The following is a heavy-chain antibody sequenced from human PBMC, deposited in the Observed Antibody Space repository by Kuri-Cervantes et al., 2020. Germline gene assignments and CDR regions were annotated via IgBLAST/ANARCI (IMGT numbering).Heavy chain of an antibody. J-gene: IGHJ3*02. CDR2: ISAYNSNT. CDR3: ARLITIFGGDAFDI. Sequence: ASVKVSCKASGYTFTSYGISWVRQAPGQGLEWMGWISAYNSNTNYAQKLQGRVTVTTDTSTSTAYMELRSLRSDDTAVYYCARLITIFGGDAFDIWGQGTMVTVSS. V-gene: IGHV1-18*01. CDR1: GYTFTSYG. D-gene: IGHD3-3*01.